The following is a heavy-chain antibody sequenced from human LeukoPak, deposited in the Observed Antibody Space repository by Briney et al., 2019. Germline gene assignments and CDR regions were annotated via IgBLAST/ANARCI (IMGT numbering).Heavy chain of an antibody. D-gene: IGHD6-19*01. V-gene: IGHV3-23*01. CDR3: ARGFLGGTDQYFDS. Sequence: GGSLRLSCAASGFTFSTYAMNWVRQAPAKGLEWVSTIGGGGPTTDYTDSVKDRFTISRDNSKNTLYLQMNSLRAEDTAVYFCARGFLGGTDQYFDSWGQGTLVTVSS. J-gene: IGHJ4*02. CDR2: IGGGGPTT. CDR1: GFTFSTYA.